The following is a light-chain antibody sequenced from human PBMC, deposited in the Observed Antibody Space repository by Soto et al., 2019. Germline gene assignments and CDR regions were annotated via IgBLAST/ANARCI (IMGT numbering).Light chain of an antibody. Sequence: TESGSCVAPGVGRSVNITCRASQSISSYLAWYQQKPGKAPKLLIYAASTLQSGVPSRFSGSGSGTDFTLTISGLQPDDFATYYCQQLNSSPGTVGQGTRLEIK. CDR2: AAS. CDR1: QSISSY. J-gene: IGKJ5*01. V-gene: IGKV1-9*01. CDR3: QQLNSSPGT.